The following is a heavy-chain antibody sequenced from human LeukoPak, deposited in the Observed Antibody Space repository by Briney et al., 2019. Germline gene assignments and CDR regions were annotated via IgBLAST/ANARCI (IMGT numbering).Heavy chain of an antibody. Sequence: SQTLSLTCAVSGGSINNGGYSWSWIRQPPGKGLEWIGYMYYSGSAYYNPSLKSRVTMSVDRSKNQFSLKLTPVTAADTAVYYCARSTPVTYYFGYWGQGALVTVSS. J-gene: IGHJ4*02. CDR1: GGSINNGGYS. CDR3: ARSTPVTYYFGY. V-gene: IGHV4-30-2*01. D-gene: IGHD2-2*01. CDR2: MYYSGSA.